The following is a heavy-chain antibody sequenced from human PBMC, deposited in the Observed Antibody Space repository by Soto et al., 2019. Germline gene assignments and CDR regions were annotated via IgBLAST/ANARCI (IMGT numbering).Heavy chain of an antibody. D-gene: IGHD1-26*01. Sequence: PGGSLRLSCAASGFTVSSKYMSWVRQAPGKGLEWVAVISYDGSNKYYADSVKGRFTISRDNSKNTLYLQMNSLRAEDTAVYYCAKSEESWDLAYFDYWGQGTLVTVSS. J-gene: IGHJ4*02. CDR1: GFTVSSKY. CDR3: AKSEESWDLAYFDY. CDR2: ISYDGSNK. V-gene: IGHV3-30*18.